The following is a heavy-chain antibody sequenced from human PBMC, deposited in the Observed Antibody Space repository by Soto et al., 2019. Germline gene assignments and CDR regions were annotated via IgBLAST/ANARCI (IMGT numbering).Heavy chain of an antibody. CDR2: INPSGST. Sequence: QVQLQQWGAGLLKPSETLSLTCAVYGGSFSGYYWSWIRQPPGKGLEWIGEINPSGSTNYNPSLKRRVTISVDSAKNQFSLKLSSVTAADAAVYYCAKTSRFDSWGPGTLVTVSS. CDR3: AKTSRFDS. V-gene: IGHV4-34*01. CDR1: GGSFSGYY. D-gene: IGHD6-6*01. J-gene: IGHJ4*02.